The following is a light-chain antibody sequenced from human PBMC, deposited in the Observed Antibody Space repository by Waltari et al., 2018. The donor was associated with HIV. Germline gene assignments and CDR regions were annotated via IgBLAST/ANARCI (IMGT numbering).Light chain of an antibody. CDR2: EVS. CDR3: QTWDTGIQV. V-gene: IGLV2-23*02. Sequence: QSALTQPASVSGSPGQSITLSCTGTRSDVGNYDLVSWYQHLPGKAPKLMIYEVSKRPSGVSNRFSGSKSGNTASLTISGLQAEDEADYYCQTWDTGIQVFGGGTKLTVV. CDR1: RSDVGNYDL. J-gene: IGLJ3*02.